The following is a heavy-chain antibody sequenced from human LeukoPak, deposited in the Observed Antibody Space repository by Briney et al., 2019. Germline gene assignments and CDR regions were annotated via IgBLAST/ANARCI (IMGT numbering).Heavy chain of an antibody. J-gene: IGHJ4*02. Sequence: GGSLRLSCAASTSTGLVWMDWVRKAPGKGLVWVARIKSDGTSANYADSVRGRFTISRDDAKNTLYLLMNSLRDEDTAVYYCGILPPGYWGQGTQVTVS. CDR1: TSTGLVW. CDR3: GILPPGY. V-gene: IGHV3-74*01. D-gene: IGHD2-8*02. CDR2: IKSDGTSA.